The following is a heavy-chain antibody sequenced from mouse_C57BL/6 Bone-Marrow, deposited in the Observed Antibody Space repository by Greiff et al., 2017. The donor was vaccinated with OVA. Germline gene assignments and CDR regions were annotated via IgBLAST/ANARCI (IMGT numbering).Heavy chain of an antibody. V-gene: IGHV7-1*01. J-gene: IGHJ4*01. CDR2: SRNKANDYTT. Sequence: EVKVVESGGGLVQSGRSLRLSCATSGFTFSDFYMEWVRQAPGKGLEWIAASRNKANDYTTEYSSSVKGRFIVSRASSQSILYLQINDRRAEDTAIYYCARGARGAWRYDMDYWGQGTSVTVSS. CDR1: GFTFSDFY. CDR3: ARGARGAWRYDMDY.